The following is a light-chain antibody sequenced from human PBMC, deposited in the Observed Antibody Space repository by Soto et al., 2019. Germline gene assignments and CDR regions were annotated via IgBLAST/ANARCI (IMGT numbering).Light chain of an antibody. CDR1: RSVSSSY. CDR2: CAS. Sequence: EIVLTQSPGTLSLSPGERATLSCRASRSVSSSYLAWYQQKPGQAPRLLIYCASSRATGIPDRFSGSGDGKHFALSISRIEPEDFAVYYCPLYGSSPPYTFGQGTKLEI. J-gene: IGKJ2*01. CDR3: PLYGSSPPYT. V-gene: IGKV3-20*01.